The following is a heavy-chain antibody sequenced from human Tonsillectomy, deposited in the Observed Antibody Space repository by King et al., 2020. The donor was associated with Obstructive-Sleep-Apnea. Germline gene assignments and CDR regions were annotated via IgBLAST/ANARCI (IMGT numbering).Heavy chain of an antibody. D-gene: IGHD6-19*01. CDR1: GFTFDDYA. J-gene: IGHJ4*02. V-gene: IGHV3-9*01. Sequence: VQLVESGGGLVQPGRSLRLSSVASGFTFDDYAMHWVRPAPGKGLEWVSGISWNSGSIGYVDSVKGRFTISRDNVKKSLYLQMNSLRVEDTALYYCAKDKDSSGWYADYWGQGTLVTVSS. CDR3: AKDKDSSGWYADY. CDR2: ISWNSGSI.